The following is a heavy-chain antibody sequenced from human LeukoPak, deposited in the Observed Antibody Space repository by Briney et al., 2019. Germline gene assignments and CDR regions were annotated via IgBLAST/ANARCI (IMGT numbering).Heavy chain of an antibody. CDR2: INHSGST. CDR3: ARATITGTKTR. J-gene: IGHJ4*02. Sequence: SETLSLTCAVYGGSFSGYYWSWIRQPPGKGLEWIGEINHSGSTNHNPSLKSRVTISVDTSKNQFSLKLSSVTAADTAVYYCARATITGTKTRWGQGTLVTVSS. D-gene: IGHD1-20*01. CDR1: GGSFSGYY. V-gene: IGHV4-34*01.